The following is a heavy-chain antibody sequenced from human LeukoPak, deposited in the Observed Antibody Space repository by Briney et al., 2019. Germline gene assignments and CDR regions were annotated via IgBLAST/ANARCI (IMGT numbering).Heavy chain of an antibody. CDR1: GFTFSSYA. D-gene: IGHD2/OR15-2a*01. CDR3: AKTIGPPYYFDY. CDR2: ISGSGGTT. V-gene: IGHV3-23*01. J-gene: IGHJ4*02. Sequence: GGSLRLSCAASGFTFSSYAMHWVRQAPGKGLEWVSGISGSGGTTYYADSVKGRFTISRDNSKNTLYLQMNSLRAEDTAVYYCAKTIGPPYYFDYWGQGTLVTVSS.